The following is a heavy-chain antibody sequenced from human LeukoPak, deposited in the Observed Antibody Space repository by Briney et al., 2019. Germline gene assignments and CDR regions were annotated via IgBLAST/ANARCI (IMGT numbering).Heavy chain of an antibody. Sequence: PSETLSLTCTVSGGSICSSNYYWGWIRQPPGKGLEWIGSIYYSGSTYYNPFLKSRVTISVDTSKNQFSLKLSSVTAADTAVYYCARQSASDYYDSSDSFDYWGQGTLVTVSS. CDR2: IYYSGST. J-gene: IGHJ4*02. CDR1: GGSICSSNYY. CDR3: ARQSASDYYDSSDSFDY. D-gene: IGHD3-22*01. V-gene: IGHV4-39*01.